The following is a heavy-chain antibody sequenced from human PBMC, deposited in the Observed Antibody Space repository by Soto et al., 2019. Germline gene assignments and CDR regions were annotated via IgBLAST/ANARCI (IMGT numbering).Heavy chain of an antibody. CDR2: IWYDGSNK. J-gene: IGHJ6*02. CDR1: GFTFSSYG. V-gene: IGHV3-33*01. CDR3: AREVVPAAILNSYYYDYGMDV. D-gene: IGHD2-2*02. Sequence: QVQLVESGGGVVQPGRSLRLSCAASGFTFSSYGMHWVRQAPGKGLEWVAVIWYDGSNKYYADSVKGRFTISRDNSKNTLYLQMNILRAEDTAVYYCAREVVPAAILNSYYYDYGMDVWGQGTTVTVSS.